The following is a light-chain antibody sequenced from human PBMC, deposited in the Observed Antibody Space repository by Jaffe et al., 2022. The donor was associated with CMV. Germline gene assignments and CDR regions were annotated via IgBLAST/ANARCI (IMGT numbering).Light chain of an antibody. V-gene: IGLV2-14*03. CDR1: SSDVGYHNY. Sequence: QSALTQPASVSGSPGQSITISCTGTSSDVGYHNYVSWYQQHPGKAPKVIIYDVSDRPSGVSSRFSGSKSGNTASLTISGLLAEDEADYYCTSYTSRLGTSWVFGGGTKLTVL. CDR2: DVS. J-gene: IGLJ3*02. CDR3: TSYTSRLGTSWV.